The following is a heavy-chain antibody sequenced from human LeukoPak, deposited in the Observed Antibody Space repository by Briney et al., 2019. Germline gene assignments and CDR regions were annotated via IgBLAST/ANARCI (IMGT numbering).Heavy chain of an antibody. D-gene: IGHD3-10*01. J-gene: IGHJ4*02. CDR3: AKMYGSGSYYDY. CDR2: ISYDGSNK. Sequence: GGSLRLSCAASGITFSSYGMSWVRQAPGKGLEGVAVISYDGSNKYYADSVKGRFTISRDNSKNTLYLQMNSLRAEDTAVYYCAKMYGSGSYYDYWGQGTLVTVSS. V-gene: IGHV3-30*18. CDR1: GITFSSYG.